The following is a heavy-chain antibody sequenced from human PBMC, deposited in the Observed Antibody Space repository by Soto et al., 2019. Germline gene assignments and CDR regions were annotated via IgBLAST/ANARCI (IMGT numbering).Heavy chain of an antibody. V-gene: IGHV4-59*01. Sequence: SETLSLTCTVSGGSISSYYWSWIRQPPGKGLEWIGYIYYSGSTNYNPSLKSRVTISVDTSKNQFSLKLSSVTAADTAVYYCARVYYDFWSGYSNPYYFDYWGQGTLVTVSS. D-gene: IGHD3-3*01. CDR2: IYYSGST. J-gene: IGHJ4*02. CDR1: GGSISSYY. CDR3: ARVYYDFWSGYSNPYYFDY.